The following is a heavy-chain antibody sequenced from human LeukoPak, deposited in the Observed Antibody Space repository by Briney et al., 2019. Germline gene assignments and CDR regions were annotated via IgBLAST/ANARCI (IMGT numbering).Heavy chain of an antibody. CDR1: GFTFSSYS. CDR2: ISSSSSYI. Sequence: GGSLRLSCAASGFTFSSYSMNWVRQATGKGLEWVSSISSSSSYIYYADSVKGRFTISRDNAKNSLYLQMNSLRAEDTAVYYCARGGYSYGYDWFDPWGQGTLVTVSS. D-gene: IGHD5-18*01. V-gene: IGHV3-21*01. CDR3: ARGGYSYGYDWFDP. J-gene: IGHJ5*02.